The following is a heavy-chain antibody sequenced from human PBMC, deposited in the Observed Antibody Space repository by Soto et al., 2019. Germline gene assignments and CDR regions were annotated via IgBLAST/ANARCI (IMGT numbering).Heavy chain of an antibody. V-gene: IGHV4-61*08. CDR1: GGSISSGGYY. J-gene: IGHJ5*02. CDR3: ARLEAERNGWFDP. CDR2: IYYSGST. Sequence: LWGTLALACTASGGSISSGGYYGSWIRQSPGKGLEWIGYIYYSGSTNYNPSLKSRVTISVDTSKNQFSLKLSSVTAADTAVYYCARLEAERNGWFDPWGQRTLVTVSS. D-gene: IGHD2-8*01.